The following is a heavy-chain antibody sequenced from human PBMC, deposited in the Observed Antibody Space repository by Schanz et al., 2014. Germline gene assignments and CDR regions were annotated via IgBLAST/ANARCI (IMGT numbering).Heavy chain of an antibody. Sequence: EVQLVESGGVVVQPGGSLRLSCAGSGFTFSSYAMTWVRQAPGKGLEWVSSISSGGRNISYADSLKGRFTISRDNSKNRLYVQKKSLRAEDTAVYYCAKDVRPVANTVHFYYMDVWGQGTTXTVSS. CDR2: ISSGGRNI. CDR3: AKDVRPVANTVHFYYMDV. V-gene: IGHV3-23*04. D-gene: IGHD6-19*01. J-gene: IGHJ6*02. CDR1: GFTFSSYA.